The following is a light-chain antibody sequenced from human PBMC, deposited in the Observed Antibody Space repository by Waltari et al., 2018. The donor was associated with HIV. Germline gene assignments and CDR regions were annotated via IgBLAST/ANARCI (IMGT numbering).Light chain of an antibody. CDR3: AAWDDSLSGRV. J-gene: IGLJ3*02. Sequence: QSVLTQPPSASGTPGQRVTISCSGSSSNIGRSYIYWYQHLPGTAPKLLISGSNPRASGVPDRFSGSKSGTSASLAISGLRSEDEADYYCAAWDDSLSGRVFGGGTKLTVL. V-gene: IGLV1-47*01. CDR2: GSN. CDR1: SSNIGRSY.